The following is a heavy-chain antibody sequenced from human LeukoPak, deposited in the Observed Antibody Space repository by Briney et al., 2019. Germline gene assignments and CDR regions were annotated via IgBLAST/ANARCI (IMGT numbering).Heavy chain of an antibody. CDR3: ARDRPVVAGKRIDY. Sequence: GGSLRLSCAASGFTFSSYSMNWVRQVPGKGLEWVSSISSSSSYIYYADSVNGRFTISRDNAKNSLYLQMNSLRAEDTAVYYCARDRPVVAGKRIDYRGQGTLVTVSS. CDR1: GFTFSSYS. CDR2: ISSSSSYI. D-gene: IGHD6-19*01. V-gene: IGHV3-21*01. J-gene: IGHJ4*02.